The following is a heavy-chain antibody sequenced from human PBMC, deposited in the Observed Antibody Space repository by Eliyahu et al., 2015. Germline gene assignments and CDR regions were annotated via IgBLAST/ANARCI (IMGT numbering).Heavy chain of an antibody. J-gene: IGHJ4*02. CDR2: IYYSGST. Sequence: QLQLQESGPGLVKPSETLSLTCTVSGGSISSSSYYWGWIRQPPGKGLEWIGSIYYSGSTYYNPSLKSRVTISVDTSKNQFSLKLSSVTAADTAVYYCARRLYYYGSGSYFDYWGQGTLVTVSS. CDR3: ARRLYYYGSGSYFDY. V-gene: IGHV4-39*01. CDR1: GGSISSSSYY. D-gene: IGHD3-10*01.